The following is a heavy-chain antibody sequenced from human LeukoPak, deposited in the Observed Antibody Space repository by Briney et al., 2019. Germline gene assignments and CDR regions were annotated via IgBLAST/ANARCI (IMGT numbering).Heavy chain of an antibody. Sequence: GGSLRLSCAASGSTFSSYAMSWVRQAPGKGLEWVSAISGSGGSTYYADSVKGRFTISRDNANNSVFLQMNNLRAEDSAIYYCARGARWAYYFDYWVQGSLVTVSS. V-gene: IGHV3-23*01. D-gene: IGHD4-23*01. CDR1: GSTFSSYA. CDR2: ISGSGGST. CDR3: ARGARWAYYFDY. J-gene: IGHJ4*02.